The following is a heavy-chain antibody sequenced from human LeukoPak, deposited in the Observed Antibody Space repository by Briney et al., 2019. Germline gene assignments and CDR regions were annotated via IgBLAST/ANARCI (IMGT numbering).Heavy chain of an antibody. J-gene: IGHJ4*02. D-gene: IGHD5-18*01. V-gene: IGHV4-61*08. Sequence: SQTLSLTCTVSGGSISSGDYYWSWIRQPPGKGLEWIGYIYYSGSTNYNPSLKSRVTISVDTSKNQFSLKLNSVTPADTAVYYCARSQLWPLYYFDYWGQGTLVTVSS. CDR3: ARSQLWPLYYFDY. CDR1: GGSISSGDYY. CDR2: IYYSGST.